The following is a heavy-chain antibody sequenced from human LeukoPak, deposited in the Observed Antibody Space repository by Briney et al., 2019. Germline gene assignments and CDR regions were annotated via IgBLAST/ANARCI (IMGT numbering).Heavy chain of an antibody. Sequence: GGSLRLSCASSGFAFSSYAMHWVRQAPGKGLEWVAVISYDGSNKYYADSVKGRFTISRDNSKNTLYLQMNGLRAEDTAVYYCAREDSGYFDYWGQGTLVTVSS. J-gene: IGHJ4*02. V-gene: IGHV3-30-3*01. CDR3: AREDSGYFDY. D-gene: IGHD2-21*01. CDR2: ISYDGSNK. CDR1: GFAFSSYA.